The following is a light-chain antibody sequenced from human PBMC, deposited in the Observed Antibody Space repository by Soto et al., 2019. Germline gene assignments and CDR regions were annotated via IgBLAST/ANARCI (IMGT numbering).Light chain of an antibody. CDR1: QSLLHSDGNTY. Sequence: DIVMTQTPLSSPVTLGQPASISCRSSQSLLHSDGNTYCSWLQQRPGQPPRLLFYQISNRFSGDPDRFSGSGAGTDFTLKISRVEPEDVGVYYCMQTTQFPYTFGQGTKLEI. CDR2: QIS. CDR3: MQTTQFPYT. J-gene: IGKJ2*01. V-gene: IGKV2-24*01.